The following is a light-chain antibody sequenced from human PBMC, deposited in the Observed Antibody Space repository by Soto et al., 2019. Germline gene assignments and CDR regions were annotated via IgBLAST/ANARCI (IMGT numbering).Light chain of an antibody. J-gene: IGKJ5*01. V-gene: IGKV3-15*01. CDR2: GAS. Sequence: ERVMTQSPATLSVSPGERATLSCRASQSVSNNLGWYQQKPGQAPRLLIYGASTRATGIPARFSGSGSGTEFTLTISSLQSEDFAVYYCQQYNNWPITFGQGTRLEIK. CDR3: QQYNNWPIT. CDR1: QSVSNN.